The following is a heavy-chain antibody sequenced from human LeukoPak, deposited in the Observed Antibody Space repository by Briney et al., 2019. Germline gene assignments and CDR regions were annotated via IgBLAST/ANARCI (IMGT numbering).Heavy chain of an antibody. CDR1: GYSFTSYW. CDR2: IYPGDSDT. J-gene: IGHJ4*02. Sequence: GESLKISCKGSGYSFTSYWIGWVRQMPGKGLERMGIIYPGDSDTRYSPSFQGQVTISADKSISTAYLQWSSLKASDTAIYYCARHSTRPNWYSPIDYWGQGTLVTVSS. V-gene: IGHV5-51*01. D-gene: IGHD2-21*01. CDR3: ARHSTRPNWYSPIDY.